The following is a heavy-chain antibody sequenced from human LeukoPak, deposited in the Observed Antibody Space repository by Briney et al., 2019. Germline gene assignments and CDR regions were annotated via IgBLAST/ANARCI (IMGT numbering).Heavy chain of an antibody. V-gene: IGHV4-61*02. CDR1: GGSISSGSYY. CDR3: ARVGWGDCRAGTCFCFDP. Sequence: SETLSLTCTVSGGSISSGSYYWSWIRQPAGKGLEWIGRIYVGGTTNYNPSLQSRVTISIDTSKNQFSPTLSSVTAADTAVYYCARVGWGDCRAGTCFCFDPWGPGTLVTVSS. CDR2: IYVGGTT. D-gene: IGHD2-15*01. J-gene: IGHJ5*02.